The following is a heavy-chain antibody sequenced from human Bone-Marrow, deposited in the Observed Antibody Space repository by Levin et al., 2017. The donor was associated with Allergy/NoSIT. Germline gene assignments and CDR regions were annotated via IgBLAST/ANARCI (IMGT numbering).Heavy chain of an antibody. V-gene: IGHV3-74*01. CDR1: GFTFSTHW. CDR2: INPDGSGT. D-gene: IGHD3-22*01. CDR3: TRDFDSPSGY. J-gene: IGHJ4*02. Sequence: GGSLRLSCAASGFTFSTHWMHWVRQSPGKGLVWVSRINPDGSGTYYADSVKGRFTISRDNAKNTLYLQLNSLRGEDTAVYYCTRDFDSPSGYWGQGTLVTVSS.